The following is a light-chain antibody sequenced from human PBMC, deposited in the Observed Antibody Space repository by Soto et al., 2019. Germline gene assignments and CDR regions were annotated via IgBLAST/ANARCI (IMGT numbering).Light chain of an antibody. Sequence: QSVLTQPPSASGTPGQRVTISCSGSSSNIGSNTVNWYQQLPGTAPKLLIYSSNQRPSGVPDRFSGPKSGTSASLAISGLQSEDEADYYCAAWDDSLNGVFXTGTKVTVL. CDR3: AAWDDSLNGV. J-gene: IGLJ1*01. V-gene: IGLV1-44*01. CDR1: SSNIGSNT. CDR2: SSN.